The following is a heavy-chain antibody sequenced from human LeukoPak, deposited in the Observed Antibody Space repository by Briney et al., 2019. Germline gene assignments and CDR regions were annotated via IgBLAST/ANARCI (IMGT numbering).Heavy chain of an antibody. D-gene: IGHD5-18*01. V-gene: IGHV4-61*08. CDR1: GGSISSGDYY. J-gene: IGHJ4*02. Sequence: SETLSLTCTVSGGSISSGDYYWSWIRQPPGKGLEWIGYIYYSGITNYNPSLKSRVTISVDTSKNQFSLKLSSVTAADTAVYYCARAPPPRYSYGFYFDYWGQGTLVTVSS. CDR2: IYYSGIT. CDR3: ARAPPPRYSYGFYFDY.